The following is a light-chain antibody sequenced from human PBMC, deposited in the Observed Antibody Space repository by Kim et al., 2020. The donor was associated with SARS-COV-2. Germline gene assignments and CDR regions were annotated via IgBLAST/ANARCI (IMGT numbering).Light chain of an antibody. CDR2: DVS. CDR1: SSNVGGYNY. CDR3: SSYTSSSTHEV. Sequence: QSALTQPPSVSGSPGQSITISCTGSSSNVGGYNYVSWYQQHPGKAPKLIIYDVSNRPSGVSNRFSGSKSGNTASLTISGLQAEDAADYYGSSYTSSSTHEVFGTGTKVTVL. J-gene: IGLJ1*01. V-gene: IGLV2-14*03.